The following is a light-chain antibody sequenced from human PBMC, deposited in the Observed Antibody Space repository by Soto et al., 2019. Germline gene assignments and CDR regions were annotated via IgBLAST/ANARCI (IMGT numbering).Light chain of an antibody. Sequence: QSALTQPASVSGSPGQSITISCTGSSSDVGGYNYVSWYQQHPGKAPKLIIYEVSNRPSGVSDRCSGSKSGNTASLTISGLQAEDESDYYCCSYASSGPVFGGGTKLTVL. CDR3: CSYASSGPV. J-gene: IGLJ3*02. CDR2: EVS. CDR1: SSDVGGYNY. V-gene: IGLV2-14*01.